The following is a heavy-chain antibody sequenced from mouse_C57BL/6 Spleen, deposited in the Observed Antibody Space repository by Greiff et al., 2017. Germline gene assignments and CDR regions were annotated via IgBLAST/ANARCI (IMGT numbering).Heavy chain of an antibody. D-gene: IGHD1-1*02. CDR2: IYPGDGDT. Sequence: QVQLQQSGPELVKPGASVKISCKASGYAFSSSWMNWVKQRPGKGLEWIGRIYPGDGDTNYNGKFKGKATLTADKSSSTAYMQRSSLTSEDSAVYFCARGGGSYYFDYWGQGTTLTVSS. CDR3: ARGGGSYYFDY. J-gene: IGHJ2*01. V-gene: IGHV1-82*01. CDR1: GYAFSSSW.